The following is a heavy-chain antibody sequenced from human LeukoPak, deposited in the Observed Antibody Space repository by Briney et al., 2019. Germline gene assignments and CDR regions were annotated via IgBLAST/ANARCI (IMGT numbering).Heavy chain of an antibody. V-gene: IGHV1-8*01. CDR3: ARGDDYGDYEPAVATTGYDY. Sequence: ASVKVSCKASGYTFTSYDINWVRQATGQGLEWMGWMNPNSGNTGYAQKFQGRVTMTRNTSISTAYMELSSLRSDDTAVYYCARGDDYGDYEPAVATTGYDYWGQGTLVTVSS. J-gene: IGHJ4*02. CDR2: MNPNSGNT. D-gene: IGHD4-17*01. CDR1: GYTFTSYD.